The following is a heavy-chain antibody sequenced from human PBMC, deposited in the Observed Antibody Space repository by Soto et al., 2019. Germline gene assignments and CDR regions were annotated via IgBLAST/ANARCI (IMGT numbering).Heavy chain of an antibody. J-gene: IGHJ4*02. Sequence: GASVKVSCKASGGTFSSYAISWVRQAPGQGLEWMGGIIPIFGTANYAQKFQGRVTITADESTSTAYMELSSLRSEDTAVYYCARSPLELTYEYYFDYWGQGTLVTVSS. CDR1: GGTFSSYA. V-gene: IGHV1-69*13. D-gene: IGHD1-7*01. CDR2: IIPIFGTA. CDR3: ARSPLELTYEYYFDY.